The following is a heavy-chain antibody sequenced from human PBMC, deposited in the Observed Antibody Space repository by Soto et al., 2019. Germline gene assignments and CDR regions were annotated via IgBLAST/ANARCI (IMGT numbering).Heavy chain of an antibody. CDR1: GYTFTSYD. CDR3: ARGRIIVAGGFDP. D-gene: IGHD6-19*01. V-gene: IGHV1-8*01. CDR2: MNPSTGNT. Sequence: QVQLVQSGAEVKKPGASVKVSCKASGYTFTSYDIIWVRQATGQGLEWMGWMNPSTGNTDSAEKCQGSLNTTRNTSISTVYMELSSLSFEDPAVYCCARGRIIVAGGFDPWGQGTLVTVSS. J-gene: IGHJ5*02.